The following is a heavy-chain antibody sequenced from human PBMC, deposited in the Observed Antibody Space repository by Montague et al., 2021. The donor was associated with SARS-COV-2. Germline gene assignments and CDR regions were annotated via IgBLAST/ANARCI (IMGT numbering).Heavy chain of an antibody. J-gene: IGHJ6*02. CDR3: ARDSFWSGYYTDCYGMDV. V-gene: IGHV3-7*01. CDR2: IKQDGSEK. Sequence: SLRLSCAASGFTFSSYWMSWVRQAPGKGQEWVANIKQDGSEKYYVDSVKGRFTISRDNAKNSLYLQMNSLRAEDTAVYYCARDSFWSGYYTDCYGMDVWGQGTTVTVSS. D-gene: IGHD3-3*01. CDR1: GFTFSSYW.